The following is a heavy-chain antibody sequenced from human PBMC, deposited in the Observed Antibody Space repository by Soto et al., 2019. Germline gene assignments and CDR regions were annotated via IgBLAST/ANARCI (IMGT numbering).Heavy chain of an antibody. J-gene: IGHJ6*02. V-gene: IGHV4-30-4*01. CDR3: ASQDLYYYYGMDV. CDR1: GGSISSGDYY. Sequence: QVQLQESGPGLVKPSQTLSLTCTVSGGSISSGDYYWSWIRHPPGKGLEWIGYIYYSGSNYYNPSLKSRVTISVDTSKNQFSLKLSSETAADTAVYYCASQDLYYYYGMDVWGQGTTVTVSS. D-gene: IGHD2-15*01. CDR2: IYYSGSN.